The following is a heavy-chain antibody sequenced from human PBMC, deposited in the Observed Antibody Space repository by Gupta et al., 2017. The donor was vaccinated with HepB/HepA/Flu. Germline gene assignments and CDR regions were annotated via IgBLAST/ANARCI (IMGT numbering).Heavy chain of an antibody. CDR2: INISNGGL. CDR1: GYTVANFY. CDR3: TREVIGSHANNWLDP. J-gene: IGHJ5*02. V-gene: IGHV1-46*03. Sequence: QVQLVQSGTEVKKPGASVKVSCKASGYTVANFYIHWVRQAPGQGPEWRGRINISNGGLVYADDGKGRVTMTTDKHSSTVYMELSGLTYQDQALYYCTREVIGSHANNWLDPCVQGTLVPVSS. D-gene: IGHD2-21*01.